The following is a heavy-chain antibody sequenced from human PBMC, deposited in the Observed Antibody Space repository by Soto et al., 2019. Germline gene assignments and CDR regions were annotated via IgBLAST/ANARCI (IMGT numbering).Heavy chain of an antibody. Sequence: SVKVSSKASGGTFSRNAISWLRQAPGQGLEWMGGVIPFFHAPNYAQKFQARVTITADESTSIVFMEMSSLRFEDTAVYYCGRSRAADPPTVGMEAGGQGPTVTVS. D-gene: IGHD6-13*01. CDR2: VIPFFHAP. CDR3: GRSRAADPPTVGMEA. J-gene: IGHJ6*02. CDR1: GGTFSRNA. V-gene: IGHV1-69*13.